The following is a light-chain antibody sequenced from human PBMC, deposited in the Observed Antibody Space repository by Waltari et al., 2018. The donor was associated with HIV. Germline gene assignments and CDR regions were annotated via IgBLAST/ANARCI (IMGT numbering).Light chain of an antibody. CDR2: DDS. CDR3: HVWDSSTDHEV. V-gene: IGLV3-21*02. CDR1: TIGSKR. Sequence: SYALTQPPSVSVAPGQTARITCGGSTIGSKRFHGYQQKPGKAPVLVVYDDSDRPSGIPERFSGSSSGDTATLTISRVEAGDEADYFCHVWDSSTDHEVFGGGTQLTVL. J-gene: IGLJ2*01.